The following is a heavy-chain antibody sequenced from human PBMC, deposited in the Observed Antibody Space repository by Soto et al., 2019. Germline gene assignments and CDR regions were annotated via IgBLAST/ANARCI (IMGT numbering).Heavy chain of an antibody. D-gene: IGHD6-13*01. V-gene: IGHV4-39*01. J-gene: IGHJ4*02. CDR2: IYYSGST. CDR1: GGSISSSSYY. CDR3: ARLRSSWYYFDY. Sequence: QLQLQESGPGLVKPSETLSLTCTVSGGSISSSSYYWGWIRQPPGKGLEWIGSIYYSGSTYYNPSLKSRVTLSVDTSKNQFALKLSSVTAADTAVYYCARLRSSWYYFDYWGQGTLVTVSS.